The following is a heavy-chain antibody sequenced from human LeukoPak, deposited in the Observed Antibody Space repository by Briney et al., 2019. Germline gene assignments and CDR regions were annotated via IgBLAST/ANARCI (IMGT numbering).Heavy chain of an antibody. D-gene: IGHD3-22*01. CDR1: GFTVSSNY. CDR3: ARDMSSSGYYSDY. V-gene: IGHV3-66*02. Sequence: GGSLRLSCAASGFTVSSNYMSWVRQAPGKGLEWVSVIYSDGSTYYADSVKGRFTISRDNSKNTLYLQMNSLRAEDTAVYYCARDMSSSGYYSDYWGQGTLVTVSS. CDR2: IYSDGST. J-gene: IGHJ4*02.